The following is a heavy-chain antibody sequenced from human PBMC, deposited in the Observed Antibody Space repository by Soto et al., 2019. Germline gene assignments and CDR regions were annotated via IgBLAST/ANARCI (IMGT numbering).Heavy chain of an antibody. Sequence: SQTLSLTCVISGDSVSSNSAAWNWIRQSPSRGLEWLGRTYYRSKWYNDYAASVKSRITINPDTSKNQFSLHVNSVTPEDTAVYYCARGGGHCSGGSCYSHYYYAKDVWGQGTTVTVSS. D-gene: IGHD2-15*01. CDR1: GDSVSSNSAA. CDR2: TYYRSKWYN. V-gene: IGHV6-1*01. CDR3: ARGGGHCSGGSCYSHYYYAKDV. J-gene: IGHJ6*02.